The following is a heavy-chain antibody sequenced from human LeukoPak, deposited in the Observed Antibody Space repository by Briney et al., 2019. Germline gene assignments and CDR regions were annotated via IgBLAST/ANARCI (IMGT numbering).Heavy chain of an antibody. V-gene: IGHV4-59*08. CDR2: IYYSGST. Sequence: GSLRLSCAASGFTFSDYYMSWIRQPPGKGLEWIGYIYYSGSTNYNPSLKSRVTISVDTSKNQFSLKLSSVTAADTAVYYCARHVGGGSLDYWGQGTLVTVSS. CDR1: GFTFSDYY. CDR3: ARHVGGGSLDY. J-gene: IGHJ4*02. D-gene: IGHD1-26*01.